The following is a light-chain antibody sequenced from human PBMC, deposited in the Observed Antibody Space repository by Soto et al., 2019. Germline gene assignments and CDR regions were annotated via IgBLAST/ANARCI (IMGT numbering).Light chain of an antibody. CDR1: QGISNY. Sequence: DIQVTQSPSSLSASVGARVTITCRASQGISNYLAWYQQKPGKVPKLLIYAASTLQSGVQSRFSASGSGTDFTLTISSLQPEDVATYYCQKYKSAPRTFGQGTKVEIK. CDR3: QKYKSAPRT. J-gene: IGKJ1*01. CDR2: AAS. V-gene: IGKV1-27*01.